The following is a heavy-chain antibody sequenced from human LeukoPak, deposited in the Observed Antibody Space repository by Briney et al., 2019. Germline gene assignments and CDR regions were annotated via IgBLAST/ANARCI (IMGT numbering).Heavy chain of an antibody. J-gene: IGHJ5*02. CDR3: ATISGSFFS. V-gene: IGHV3-7*01. Sequence: GGSLRLSCAASGFTFSNAWMSWVRQAPGKGLDWVAHIKQDGSGKYYVDSVKGRFTISRDNAKNSLYLQMDSLRAEDTAVYYCATISGSFFSWGQGTLVTVSS. CDR2: IKQDGSGK. CDR1: GFTFSNAW. D-gene: IGHD1-26*01.